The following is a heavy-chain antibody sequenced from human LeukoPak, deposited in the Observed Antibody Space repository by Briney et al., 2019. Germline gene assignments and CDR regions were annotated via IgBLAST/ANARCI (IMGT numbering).Heavy chain of an antibody. CDR1: GYTFTSYY. CDR3: ARDKDYYDSSGYYYIDY. V-gene: IGHV1-46*01. Sequence: GASVKVSCKASGYTFTSYYMHWVRQAPGQGLEWMGIINPSGGSTRYAQKFQGRVTMTRDTSTSTVYMELSSLRSEDTAVYYCARDKDYYDSSGYYYIDYWGQGTLVTVSS. J-gene: IGHJ4*02. CDR2: INPSGGST. D-gene: IGHD3-22*01.